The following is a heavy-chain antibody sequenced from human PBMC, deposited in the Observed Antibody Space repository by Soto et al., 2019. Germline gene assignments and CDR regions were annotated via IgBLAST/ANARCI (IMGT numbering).Heavy chain of an antibody. J-gene: IGHJ5*01. D-gene: IGHD3-10*01. CDR2: IYGDGRTT. CDR3: VKNSGWFNS. CDR1: GFIFSTTD. V-gene: IGHV3-23*01. Sequence: LRLSCEASGFIFSTTDMSWVRQAPGKGLEWVSTIYGDGRTTYYADSVRGRFSISRDNSKNMVYLQMDSLRVDDTAIYYCVKNSGWFNSWGQGSLVTVSS.